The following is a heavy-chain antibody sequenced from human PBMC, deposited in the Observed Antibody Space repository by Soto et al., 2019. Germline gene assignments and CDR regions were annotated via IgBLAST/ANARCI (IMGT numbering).Heavy chain of an antibody. CDR2: ISSSSSYI. Sequence: GGSLILSCAASGFTFSSYSMNWVRQAPGKGLEWVSSISSSSSYIYYADSVKGRFTISRDNAKNSLYLQMNSLRAEDTAVYYCSRVLGRCEIGGMDVSGQGTPVTVS. CDR3: SRVLGRCEIGGMDV. CDR1: GFTFSSYS. V-gene: IGHV3-21*01. J-gene: IGHJ6*02. D-gene: IGHD1-26*01.